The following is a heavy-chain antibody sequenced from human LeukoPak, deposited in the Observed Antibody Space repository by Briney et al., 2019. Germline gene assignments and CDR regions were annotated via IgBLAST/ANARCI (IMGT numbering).Heavy chain of an antibody. J-gene: IGHJ4*02. V-gene: IGHV3-7*01. CDR2: IKQDGSEK. D-gene: IGHD3-22*01. CDR3: ARAKYYYDSSGYSY. CDR1: GFTFSSYW. Sequence: PGGSLRLSCAASGFTFSSYWMSWVRQAPGKGLEWVANIKQDGSEKYYVDSVKGRFTISRDNAKNSLYLQMNSLRAEDTAVYYCARAKYYYDSSGYSYWGQGTLVTVSS.